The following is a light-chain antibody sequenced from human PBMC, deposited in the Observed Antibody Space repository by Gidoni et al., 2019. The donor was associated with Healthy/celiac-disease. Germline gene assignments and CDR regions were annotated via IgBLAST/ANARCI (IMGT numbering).Light chain of an antibody. Sequence: DIQMTQSPSTLSASVGDRVTITCRASQSISSWLAWYQQNPGKAPKLLIYKASSLESGVPSRFSGSGSGTEFTLTISSLQPDDFATYYCQQYNSYSWTFGQXTKVEIK. J-gene: IGKJ1*01. V-gene: IGKV1-5*03. CDR2: KAS. CDR1: QSISSW. CDR3: QQYNSYSWT.